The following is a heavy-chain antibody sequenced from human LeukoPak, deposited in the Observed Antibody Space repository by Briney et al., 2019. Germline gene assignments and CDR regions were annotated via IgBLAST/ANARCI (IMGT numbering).Heavy chain of an antibody. J-gene: IGHJ6*04. CDR3: AELGITMIGGV. Sequence: PGGSLRLSFSASGFTFSSYEMNWVRQAPGKGLEWVSYISSSGSTIYYADAVKRRFTISSDNAKNSLYLQMNILRAEDTAVYYCAELGITMIGGVWGKGTTVTISS. V-gene: IGHV3-48*03. D-gene: IGHD3-10*02. CDR2: ISSSGSTI. CDR1: GFTFSSYE.